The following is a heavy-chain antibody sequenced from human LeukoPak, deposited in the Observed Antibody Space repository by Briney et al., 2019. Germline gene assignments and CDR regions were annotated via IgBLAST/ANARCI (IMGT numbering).Heavy chain of an antibody. J-gene: IGHJ3*02. CDR1: GGSISSSNW. CDR3: ARGPYSYDSSGAFDI. CDR2: ISSSGST. D-gene: IGHD3-22*01. Sequence: SGTLSLTCAVSGGSISSSNWWSWIRQPPGKGLEWIGRISSSGSTNYNPSLKSRVTISVDTSKNQFSLKLSSVTAADTAVYFCARGPYSYDSSGAFDIWGQGTMVTVSS. V-gene: IGHV4-4*02.